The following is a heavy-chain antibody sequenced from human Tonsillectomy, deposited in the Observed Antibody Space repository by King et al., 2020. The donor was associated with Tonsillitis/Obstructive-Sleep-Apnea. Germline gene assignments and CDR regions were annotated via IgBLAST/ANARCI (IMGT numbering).Heavy chain of an antibody. CDR2: INSDGSST. D-gene: IGHD6-6*01. CDR1: GFTFSSYW. Sequence: VQLVESGGGLVQPGGSLRLSCAASGFTFSSYWMHWVRQAPGKGLVWVSRINSDGSSTTYADSVKGRFTISRDNAKNTLYLQMNSLRAEDTAVYYCARTESSNNDWYFDLWGRGTLVTVSS. V-gene: IGHV3-74*01. CDR3: ARTESSNNDWYFDL. J-gene: IGHJ2*01.